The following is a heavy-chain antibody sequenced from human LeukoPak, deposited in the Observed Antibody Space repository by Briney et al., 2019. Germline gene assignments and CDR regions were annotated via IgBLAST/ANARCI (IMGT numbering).Heavy chain of an antibody. CDR3: AREAQKRNGMDV. CDR1: GFIFGDHA. Sequence: GGSLRFSCTASGFIFGDHAMSWVRQAPGKGLEWVGFIRSKAYGGTTEYAASVKGRFTISRDDAKNSLYLQMNSLRAEDMAVYYCAREAQKRNGMDVWGQGTTVTVSS. V-gene: IGHV3-49*04. CDR2: IRSKAYGGTT. J-gene: IGHJ6*02.